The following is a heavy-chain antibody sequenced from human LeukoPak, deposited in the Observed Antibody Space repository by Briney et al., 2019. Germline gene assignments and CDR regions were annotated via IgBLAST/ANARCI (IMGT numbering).Heavy chain of an antibody. CDR3: ARRMADSNYYGMDV. Sequence: SETLSLTCTVSGGSISSSSYYWGWIRQPPGKGLEWIGSIYYGGTTYYNPSLKSRVTISLDTSMNQFSLRVNSVTAADTAVYYCARRMADSNYYGMDVWGQGTTVTVSS. D-gene: IGHD3-22*01. J-gene: IGHJ6*02. CDR2: IYYGGTT. V-gene: IGHV4-39*01. CDR1: GGSISSSSYY.